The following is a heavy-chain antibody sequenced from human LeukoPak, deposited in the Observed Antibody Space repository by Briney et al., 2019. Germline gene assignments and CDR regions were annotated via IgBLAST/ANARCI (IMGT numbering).Heavy chain of an antibody. CDR2: IIPIFGTA. D-gene: IGHD2-15*01. J-gene: IGHJ3*02. CDR3: ARKGYCSGGSCYSRGAFDI. Sequence: SVKVSCKASGGTFSSYAISWVRQAPGQGLEWMGGIIPIFGTANYAQKFQGRVTITMDESTSTAYMELSSLRSEDTAVYYCARKGYCSGGSCYSRGAFDIWGQGTMVTVSS. CDR1: GGTFSSYA. V-gene: IGHV1-69*05.